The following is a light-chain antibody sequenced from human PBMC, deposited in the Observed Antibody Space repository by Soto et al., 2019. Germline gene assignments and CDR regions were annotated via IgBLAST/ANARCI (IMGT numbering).Light chain of an antibody. CDR1: ESVSRN. Sequence: IELTHSPATLSVSPGERATLSFMASESVSRNLAWYQQKPGQAPRLLIYDASTRATGIPDRFSGGGSGTEFTLTISSLQSEDFVVYYCQQYNSWPPITFGQGTRLEIK. J-gene: IGKJ5*01. CDR3: QQYNSWPPIT. V-gene: IGKV3-15*01. CDR2: DAS.